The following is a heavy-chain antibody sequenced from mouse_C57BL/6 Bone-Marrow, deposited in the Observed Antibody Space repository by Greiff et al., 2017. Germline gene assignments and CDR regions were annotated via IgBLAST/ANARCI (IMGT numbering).Heavy chain of an antibody. D-gene: IGHD1-1*01. V-gene: IGHV1-50*01. Sequence: VQLQQPGAELVKPGASVKLSCKASGYTFTSYWMQWVKQRPGQGLEWIGEIDPSDSYTNYNQKFKGKATLTVDTSSSTAYMQLSSLTSEDSAVYYCARRYYGSRNWYFDVWGTGTTVTVSS. J-gene: IGHJ1*03. CDR3: ARRYYGSRNWYFDV. CDR1: GYTFTSYW. CDR2: IDPSDSYT.